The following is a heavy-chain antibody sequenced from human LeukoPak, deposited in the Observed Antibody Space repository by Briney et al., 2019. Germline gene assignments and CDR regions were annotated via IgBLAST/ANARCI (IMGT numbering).Heavy chain of an antibody. J-gene: IGHJ6*02. CDR3: VRHGVPGSSNYYGMDV. Sequence: SETLSLTCTVSGGSISSDYWSWIRQPPGKGLEWIGYIYYRGSTNYNSSLKSRVIISVDTPKNQFSLKLSSVTAADTAVYYCVRHGVPGSSNYYGMDVWGQGTTVTVSS. CDR2: IYYRGST. CDR1: GGSISSDY. D-gene: IGHD3-10*01. V-gene: IGHV4-59*08.